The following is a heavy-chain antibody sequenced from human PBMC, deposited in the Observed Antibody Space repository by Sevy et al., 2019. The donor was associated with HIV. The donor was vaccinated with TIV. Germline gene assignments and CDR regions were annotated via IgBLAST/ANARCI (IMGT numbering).Heavy chain of an antibody. CDR2: IKSKTDGGTT. D-gene: IGHD3-10*01. CDR1: GFTFSNAW. V-gene: IGHV3-15*01. Sequence: GGSLRLSCAASGFTFSNAWMSWVRQAPGKGLEWVGRIKSKTDGGTTDYAAPVKGRFTISTDDSKNTLYLQMNSLKTAVTAISYFTTDSKKRGLSALLDYWGQGTLVTVSS. CDR3: TTDSKKRGLSALLDY. J-gene: IGHJ4*02.